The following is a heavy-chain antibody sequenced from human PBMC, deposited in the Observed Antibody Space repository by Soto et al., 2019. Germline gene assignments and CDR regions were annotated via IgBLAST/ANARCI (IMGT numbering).Heavy chain of an antibody. V-gene: IGHV2-5*02. D-gene: IGHD6-13*01. Sequence: QITLKESGPTLVKPTQTLTLTCTFSGFSLSTSGVGVGWIRQPPGKALEWLALIYWDDYKRYSPSLKSRLTITKDTSKNQVVLAMTNMDPVDTATYYCVQITGMAGNSWLPGYWGQGTLVTVSS. CDR1: GFSLSTSGVG. J-gene: IGHJ4*02. CDR2: IYWDDYK. CDR3: VQITGMAGNSWLPGY.